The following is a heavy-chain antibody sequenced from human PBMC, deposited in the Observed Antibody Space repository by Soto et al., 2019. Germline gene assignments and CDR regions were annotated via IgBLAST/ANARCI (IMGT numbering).Heavy chain of an antibody. CDR2: ISRTGSTI. J-gene: IGHJ6*02. D-gene: IGHD3-16*01. Sequence: QMQLVESGGALVEPGGSLRLSCVASGFTFSDHYMSWIRQAPRKRLKWVSYISRTGSTIYYADSVRGRFTISRDNSKNSLYLQMDSLRAEDTAMYYCGRDPELWDENVATRPSTYYYGMDVWGQGTTVTFAS. V-gene: IGHV3-11*01. CDR1: GFTFSDHY. CDR3: GRDPELWDENVATRPSTYYYGMDV.